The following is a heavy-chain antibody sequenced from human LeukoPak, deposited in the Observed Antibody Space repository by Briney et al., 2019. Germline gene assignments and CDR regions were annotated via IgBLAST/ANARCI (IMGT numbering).Heavy chain of an antibody. Sequence: GGSLRLSCAASGFTFSSCSMNWVRQAPGKGLEWVSYISSSSSTIYYADSVKGRFTISRDNAKNSLYLQMNSLRAEDTAVYYCAGEDYYGFDYWGQGTLVTVSS. CDR1: GFTFSSCS. J-gene: IGHJ4*02. V-gene: IGHV3-48*01. CDR2: ISSSSSTI. D-gene: IGHD3-10*01. CDR3: AGEDYYGFDY.